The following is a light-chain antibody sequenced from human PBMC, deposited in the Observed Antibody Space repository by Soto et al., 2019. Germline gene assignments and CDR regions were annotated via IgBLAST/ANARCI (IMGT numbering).Light chain of an antibody. CDR3: QQYGSSPLT. V-gene: IGKV3-20*01. CDR2: DAS. J-gene: IGKJ4*01. Sequence: ILFTHSPGTLSLYPGERATLSCRASQSVRSNYLAWYQQKPGQAPRFLIYDASSRATGIPDRFSGSGSGTDFTLTISRLEPEDFAVYYCQQYGSSPLTFGGGTKVDIK. CDR1: QSVRSNY.